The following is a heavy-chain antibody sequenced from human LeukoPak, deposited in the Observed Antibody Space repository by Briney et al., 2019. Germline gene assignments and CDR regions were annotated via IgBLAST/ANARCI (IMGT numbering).Heavy chain of an antibody. D-gene: IGHD6-19*01. CDR1: GGSISNYY. Sequence: SETLSLTCSVSGGSISNYYWSWIRQPPGKGLEWIGSIYYSGSTYYNPSLKSRVTISVDTSKNQFSLKLSSVTAADTAVYYCARRPYSSGWSTGFDYWGQGTLVTVSS. CDR2: IYYSGST. CDR3: ARRPYSSGWSTGFDY. J-gene: IGHJ4*02. V-gene: IGHV4-39*01.